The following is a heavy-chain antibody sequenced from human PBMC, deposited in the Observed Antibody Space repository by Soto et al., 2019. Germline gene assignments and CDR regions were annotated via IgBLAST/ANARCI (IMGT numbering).Heavy chain of an antibody. J-gene: IGHJ2*01. V-gene: IGHV4-59*01. D-gene: IGHD3-22*01. CDR2: VYDTGRP. CDR1: GGSISSYY. CDR3: ARDSSGSFVAYLDL. Sequence: QVQLLESGPELVKPSETLSLTCTVSGGSISSYYWNWIRQSPGKGLEWIGYVYDTGRPDYNPSLKSRVTISVATSKNQFSLKLKSVTAADTAVYYCARDSSGSFVAYLDLGGRGTLVAVSS.